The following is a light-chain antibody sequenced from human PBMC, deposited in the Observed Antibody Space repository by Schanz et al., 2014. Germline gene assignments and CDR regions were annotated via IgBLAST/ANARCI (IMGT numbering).Light chain of an antibody. J-gene: IGKJ1*01. Sequence: EIVLTQSPVTLSLYPGERATLSCRASQSVNSYLAWYQQKPGLAPRLLIYDASNRATGIPARFSGSGSGTDFTLTISRLEPEDFAVYYCQQYGGSYGTFGQGTKVEIK. V-gene: IGKV3-20*01. CDR1: QSVNSY. CDR3: QQYGGSYGT. CDR2: DAS.